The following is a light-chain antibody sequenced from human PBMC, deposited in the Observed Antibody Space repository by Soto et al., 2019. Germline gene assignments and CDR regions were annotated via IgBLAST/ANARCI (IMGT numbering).Light chain of an antibody. V-gene: IGKV3-20*01. CDR2: GAS. Sequence: EIVLTQSPGTLSLSPGERATLSCRASQSVSSSYLAWSQQKPGQAPRLLIYGASTRATGIPDRFSGSGSGTAFTLTISRRVPEDFAVYYCQQFGSSPSMYTFGQGTNLEI. CDR3: QQFGSSPSMYT. J-gene: IGKJ2*01. CDR1: QSVSSSY.